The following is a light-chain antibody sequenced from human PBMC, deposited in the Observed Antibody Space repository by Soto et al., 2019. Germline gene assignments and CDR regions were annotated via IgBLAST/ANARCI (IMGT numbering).Light chain of an antibody. V-gene: IGKV1-5*03. CDR1: QSISRW. J-gene: IGKJ1*01. CDR3: QQYNSYSS. Sequence: DIQMTQSPSTLSASVGDRVTITCRASQSISRWVAWFQQKPGKAPKVLIYKASSLESGVPSRFSGSGSGTEFTLTISSLQPDDFATYYCQQYNSYSSFGQGTKVDIK. CDR2: KAS.